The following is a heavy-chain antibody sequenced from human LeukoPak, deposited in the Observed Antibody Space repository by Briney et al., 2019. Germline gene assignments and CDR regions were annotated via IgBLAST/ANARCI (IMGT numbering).Heavy chain of an antibody. CDR1: GFTFGDYA. V-gene: IGHV3-49*04. D-gene: IGHD4-17*01. CDR2: IRSKAYGGTT. J-gene: IGHJ3*02. CDR3: TRDRLPYGDYPDAFDI. Sequence: GGSLRLSCTASGFTFGDYAMSWVRQAPGKGLEWVGFIRSKAYGGTTEYAASVKGRFTISRDDSKSIAYLQMNSLKTEDTAVYYCTRDRLPYGDYPDAFDIWGQGTMVTVSS.